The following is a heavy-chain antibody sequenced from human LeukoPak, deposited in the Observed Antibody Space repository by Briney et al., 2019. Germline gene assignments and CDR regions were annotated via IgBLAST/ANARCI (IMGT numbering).Heavy chain of an antibody. CDR1: GYTFTVYY. V-gene: IGHV1-2*06. Sequence: ASVKVSCEASGYTFTVYYLHWVRQAPGQGLEWMGRINPNSGGTNYAQKFQGRVTMTRDTSINTIYMELTRLRSDDTAVYYCARVGPPAASGMDVWGQGTTVTVSS. D-gene: IGHD2-2*01. CDR2: INPNSGGT. J-gene: IGHJ6*02. CDR3: ARVGPPAASGMDV.